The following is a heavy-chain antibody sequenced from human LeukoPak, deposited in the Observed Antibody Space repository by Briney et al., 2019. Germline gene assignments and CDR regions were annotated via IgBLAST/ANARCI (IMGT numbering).Heavy chain of an antibody. CDR3: ARVNRGAYDS. CDR2: IRYDGSNK. Sequence: GGSLRLSCAASGFTFSSYGMHWVRQAPGKGLEWVAFIRYDGSNKYYADSVKGRFTISRDNSNNTLYLQMNSLRAEDTAVYYCARVNRGAYDSWGQGTLVTVSS. V-gene: IGHV3-30*02. D-gene: IGHD5-12*01. CDR1: GFTFSSYG. J-gene: IGHJ5*02.